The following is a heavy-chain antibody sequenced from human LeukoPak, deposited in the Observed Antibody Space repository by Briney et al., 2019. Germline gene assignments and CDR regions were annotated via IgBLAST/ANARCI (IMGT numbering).Heavy chain of an antibody. CDR1: GFTFSSYA. D-gene: IGHD2-15*01. CDR2: MSYAGSNK. V-gene: IGHV3-30-3*01. CDR3: AREGSCNSPVCAFDI. Sequence: PGGSLRLSCAASGFTFSSYAMHWVRQAPGKGLEWVAAMSYAGSNKHYADSVKGRFTISRDSSKNTLSLQMNSLRAEDTAVYYCAREGSCNSPVCAFDIWGQGTMVTVSS. J-gene: IGHJ3*02.